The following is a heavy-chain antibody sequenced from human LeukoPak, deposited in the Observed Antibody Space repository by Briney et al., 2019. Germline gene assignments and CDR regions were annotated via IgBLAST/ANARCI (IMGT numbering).Heavy chain of an antibody. V-gene: IGHV3-48*03. Sequence: SGGSLRLSCAASGFTFSNCEMNWVRQAPGKGLEWVSYINTRGSTMYYADSAKGRFTISRDNAKNSLYLQMHSLRAEDTAVYYCARDWSGYSGYDAFDIWGQGTLVTVSS. CDR1: GFTFSNCE. J-gene: IGHJ3*02. CDR3: ARDWSGYSGYDAFDI. CDR2: INTRGSTM. D-gene: IGHD5-12*01.